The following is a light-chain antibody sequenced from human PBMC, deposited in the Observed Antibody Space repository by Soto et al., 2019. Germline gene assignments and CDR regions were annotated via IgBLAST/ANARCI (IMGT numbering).Light chain of an antibody. V-gene: IGKV1-5*01. J-gene: IGKJ4*01. CDR2: DAS. Sequence: DLPMTQSPSTPACSVGDRLTITCRASQSISSWLAWYQQKPGKAPKLXXYDASSLESGVPSRFSGSVSGTEFTLTISSLQPEDFATYYGQQYNSYSPLTFGGGTKVDIK. CDR3: QQYNSYSPLT. CDR1: QSISSW.